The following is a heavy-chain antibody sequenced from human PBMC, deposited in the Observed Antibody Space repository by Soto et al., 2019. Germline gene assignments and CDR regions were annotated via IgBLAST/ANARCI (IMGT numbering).Heavy chain of an antibody. CDR2: INPSGSGT. D-gene: IGHD1-26*01. CDR3: ARGLIVGATDFDY. V-gene: IGHV1-46*01. CDR1: GYTFTGYY. Sequence: ASVKVSCKASGYTFTGYYMHWVRQAPGQGLEWMGIINPSGSGTSYAQKFQGRVTMTRDTSTSTVYMELSSLRSEDTAVYYCARGLIVGATDFDYWGQGTLVTV. J-gene: IGHJ4*02.